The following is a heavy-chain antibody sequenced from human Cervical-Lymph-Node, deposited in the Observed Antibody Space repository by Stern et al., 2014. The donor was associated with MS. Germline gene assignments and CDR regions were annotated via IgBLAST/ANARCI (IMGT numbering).Heavy chain of an antibody. CDR1: GFTFSNYS. CDR3: VRDPGDYGDYIGPFDI. J-gene: IGHJ3*02. V-gene: IGHV3-21*01. CDR2: ISSGSSFK. Sequence: EVQLVQSGGGLVKPGGSLRLSCAASGFTFSNYSMNWVRQAPGQGLEWVLSISSGSSFKYYADSMKGRFTISRDNAKNSLYLQMNSLRAEDTAVYYCVRDPGDYGDYIGPFDIWGQGTMVTVSS. D-gene: IGHD4-17*01.